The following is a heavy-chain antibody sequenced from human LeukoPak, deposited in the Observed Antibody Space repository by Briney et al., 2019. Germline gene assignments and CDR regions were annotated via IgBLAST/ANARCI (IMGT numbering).Heavy chain of an antibody. CDR1: GGSISSGDYY. CDR3: ARAHIVGSLTNYFDY. V-gene: IGHV4-31*03. Sequence: SETLSLTCTVSGGSISSGDYYWSWIRQHPGKGLEWIGYIYYSGSTYYNPSLKSRVTISVDTSKNQFSLKLSSVTAADTAVYYCARAHIVGSLTNYFDYWGQGTLVTVSS. CDR2: IYYSGST. D-gene: IGHD1-26*01. J-gene: IGHJ4*02.